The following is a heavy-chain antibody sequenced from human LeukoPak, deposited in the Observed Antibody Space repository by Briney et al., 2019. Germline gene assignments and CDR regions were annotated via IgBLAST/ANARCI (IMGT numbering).Heavy chain of an antibody. Sequence: ASVKVSCKASGYTFTGYYMHWVRQAPAQGLEGMGWINPNSGGTNYAQKFQGRVTMTRDTSISTAYMELSRLRSDDTAVYYCARSFREYSGYDYSYWGQGTLVTVSS. CDR2: INPNSGGT. V-gene: IGHV1-2*02. J-gene: IGHJ4*02. CDR3: ARSFREYSGYDYSY. CDR1: GYTFTGYY. D-gene: IGHD5-12*01.